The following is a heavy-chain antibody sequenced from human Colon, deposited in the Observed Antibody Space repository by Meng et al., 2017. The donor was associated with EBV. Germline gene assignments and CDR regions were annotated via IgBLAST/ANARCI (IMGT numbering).Heavy chain of an antibody. CDR1: GDTFSTYA. V-gene: IGHV1-69*01. CDR2: IIPLFGPP. Sequence: VQLVTSGGEVKKPGSSVKGSCKTAGDTFSTYAITWVRQAPGQGLEWLGGIIPLFGPPNYAQKFQGRVTIVADESTSTAYMELSSLRSEDTAVYYCARDRDAYNYYFDYWGQGTLVTVSS. J-gene: IGHJ4*02. D-gene: IGHD5-24*01. CDR3: ARDRDAYNYYFDY.